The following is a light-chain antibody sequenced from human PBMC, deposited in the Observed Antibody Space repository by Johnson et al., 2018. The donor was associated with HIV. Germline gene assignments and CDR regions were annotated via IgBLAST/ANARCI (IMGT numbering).Light chain of an antibody. CDR1: RSNIGNNY. CDR2: NNS. J-gene: IGLJ1*01. Sequence: VLTQPPSVSAAPGQKVTISCSGSRSNIGNNYVSWYQQLPGTAPKLLISNNSKRPSGIPDRFSGSKSGTSATLAITGLQTGDEADYYCGAWDSSLSAYVFGTGTQVTV. V-gene: IGLV1-51*01. CDR3: GAWDSSLSAYV.